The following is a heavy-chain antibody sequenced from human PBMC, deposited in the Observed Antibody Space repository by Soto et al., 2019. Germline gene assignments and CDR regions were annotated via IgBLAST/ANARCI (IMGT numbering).Heavy chain of an antibody. D-gene: IGHD1-26*01. V-gene: IGHV1-69*13. CDR3: ATAPSGSYVAPFDY. CDR1: GGTFSSYT. CDR2: IMPIFGTA. Sequence: SVKVSCKASGGTFSSYTISWVRQAPGQGLEWMGGIMPIFGTANYAQKFQGRVTITADESTSTAYMELSSLRSEDTAVYYCATAPSGSYVAPFDYWGQGTLVTVSS. J-gene: IGHJ4*02.